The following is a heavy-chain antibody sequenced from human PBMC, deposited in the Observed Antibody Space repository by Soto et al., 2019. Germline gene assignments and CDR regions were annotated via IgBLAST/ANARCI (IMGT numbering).Heavy chain of an antibody. J-gene: IGHJ4*02. CDR3: ARLSTSAGRRDLAC. CDR1: GFSLSSYW. CDR2: MNQDGSES. V-gene: IGHV3-7*01. Sequence: EVQLVESGGGLVQPGGSLRLSCAASGFSLSSYWMSWVRQAPGKGLEWVANMNQDGSESDYVGSVKGRFTFTRDNAKNSLYLQMNSLRAEDTAVYYCARLSTSAGRRDLACWGQGTLVTFSS.